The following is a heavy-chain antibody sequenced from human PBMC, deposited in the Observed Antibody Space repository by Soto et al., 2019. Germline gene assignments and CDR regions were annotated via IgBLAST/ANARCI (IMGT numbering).Heavy chain of an antibody. CDR2: ISSSSSTI. Sequence: EVQLVESGGGLVQPGGSLRLSCAASGFTFSSYSMNWVRQAPGKGLEWVSYISSSSSTIYYADSVKGRFTISRDNAKNSLYLQMNSLRDEDTAVYYWASELAALNWVDPWGQGTLVTVSS. J-gene: IGHJ5*02. CDR3: ASELAALNWVDP. D-gene: IGHD1-1*01. V-gene: IGHV3-48*02. CDR1: GFTFSSYS.